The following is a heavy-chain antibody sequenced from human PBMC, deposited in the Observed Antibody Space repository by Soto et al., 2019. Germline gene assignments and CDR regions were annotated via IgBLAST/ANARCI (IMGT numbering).Heavy chain of an antibody. J-gene: IGHJ3*02. D-gene: IGHD3-22*01. CDR1: GYTFTGYY. CDR2: INPNSGGT. CDR3: ARVGMYYYDSSGSRGAFDI. V-gene: IGHV1-2*04. Sequence: ASVKVSCKASGYTFTGYYMHWVRQAPGQGLEWMGWINPNSGGTNYAQKFQGWVTMTRDTSISTAYMELSRLRSDDTAVYYCARVGMYYYDSSGSRGAFDIWGQGTMVTVS.